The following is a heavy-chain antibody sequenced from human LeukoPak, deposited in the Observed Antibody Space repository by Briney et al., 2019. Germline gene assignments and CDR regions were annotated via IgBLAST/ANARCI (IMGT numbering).Heavy chain of an antibody. V-gene: IGHV3-11*06. CDR1: GFTFSASY. CDR2: ISENSGDT. CDR3: AKGGGSSGRSYYFDY. Sequence: GGSLRLSCVASGFTFSASYMTWVRQPPGKGLEWLSYISENSGDTNYADSVKGRFTVSRDNAKNSLYLQMNSLRVEDTAVYYCAKGGGSSGRSYYFDYWGQGTLVTVSS. D-gene: IGHD6-19*01. J-gene: IGHJ4*02.